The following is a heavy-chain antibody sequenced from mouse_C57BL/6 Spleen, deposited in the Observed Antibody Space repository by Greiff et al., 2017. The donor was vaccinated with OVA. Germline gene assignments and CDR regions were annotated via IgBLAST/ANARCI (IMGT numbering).Heavy chain of an antibody. D-gene: IGHD1-1*01. CDR2: IDPENGDT. V-gene: IGHV14-4*01. Sequence: VQLQQSGAELVRPGASVKLSCTASGFNIKDDYMHWVKQRPEQGLEWIGWIDPENGDTEYASKFQGKATITADTSSNTAYLQLSSLTSEDTAVYYCTGRNYYGSSFYYFDYWGQGTTLTVSS. CDR3: TGRNYYGSSFYYFDY. CDR1: GFNIKDDY. J-gene: IGHJ2*01.